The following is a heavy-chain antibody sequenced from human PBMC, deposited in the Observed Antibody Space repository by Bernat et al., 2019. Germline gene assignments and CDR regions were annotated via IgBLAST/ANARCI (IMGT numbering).Heavy chain of an antibody. CDR1: GFTFSRYA. Sequence: EVQLLESGGGLVQPGGSLRLSCAASGFTFSRYAMSWVRQAPGKGLEWVSAISGSGGSTYYAESVKGRFTISRDNSKNTLYLQMNSLRAEDTAVYYCAKGRVVVVPAAMSYYYMDVWGKGTTVTVSS. D-gene: IGHD2-2*01. J-gene: IGHJ6*03. CDR3: AKGRVVVVPAAMSYYYMDV. CDR2: ISGSGGST. V-gene: IGHV3-23*01.